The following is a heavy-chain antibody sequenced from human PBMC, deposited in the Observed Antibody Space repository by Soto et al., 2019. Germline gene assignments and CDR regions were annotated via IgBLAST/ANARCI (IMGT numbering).Heavy chain of an antibody. CDR3: AKQQGPGTPYYYAMDV. Sequence: EVQLLESGGGLVQPGGSLRLSCAASGFTFSSYAMTWVRQTPVKGLEWVSVIRGNGDTTYYADSVKGRFTISRDNSKSTLYLQMNSLRAEDTAVYFCAKQQGPGTPYYYAMDVWGQGTTVTVSS. V-gene: IGHV3-23*01. D-gene: IGHD2-15*01. CDR2: IRGNGDTT. J-gene: IGHJ6*02. CDR1: GFTFSSYA.